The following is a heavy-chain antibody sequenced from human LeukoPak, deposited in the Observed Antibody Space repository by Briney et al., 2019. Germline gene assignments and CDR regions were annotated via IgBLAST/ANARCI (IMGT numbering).Heavy chain of an antibody. CDR1: GFTFSSYS. J-gene: IGHJ4*02. CDR3: ARDLLGQWPYYFDY. V-gene: IGHV3-48*01. D-gene: IGHD6-19*01. CDR2: ISSSSSTI. Sequence: PGGSLRLSCAASGFTFSSYSMNWVRQAPGKGLEWVSYISSSSSTIYYADSVEGRFTISRDNAKNSLYLQMNSLRAEDTAVYYCARDLLGQWPYYFDYWGQGTLVTVSS.